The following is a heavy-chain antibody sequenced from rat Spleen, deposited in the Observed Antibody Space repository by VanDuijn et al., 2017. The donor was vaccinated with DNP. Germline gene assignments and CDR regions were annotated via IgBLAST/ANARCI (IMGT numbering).Heavy chain of an antibody. CDR1: GFTFGYYY. V-gene: IGHV5-25*01. Sequence: EVQLVESGGGLIQPGGSMKLSCAASGFTFGYYYMAWVRQAPTKGLEWVASISTGGGDTYYGDSVKGRFTISSDNAKSTLYLQMDSLRSEDTATYYCARSDSYGFPYWGQGTLVTVSS. CDR3: ARSDSYGFPY. D-gene: IGHD1-2*01. J-gene: IGHJ3*01. CDR2: ISTGGGDT.